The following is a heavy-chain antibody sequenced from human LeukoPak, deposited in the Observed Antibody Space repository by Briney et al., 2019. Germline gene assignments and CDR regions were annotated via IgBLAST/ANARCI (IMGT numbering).Heavy chain of an antibody. CDR2: INPNSGGT. CDR3: ASDPDLSSSWYDY. CDR1: GYTFTGYY. D-gene: IGHD6-13*01. J-gene: IGHJ4*02. Sequence: ASVKVSCKASGYTFTGYYMHWVRQAPGQGLEWMGWINPNSGGTNYAQKFQGRVTMTRYTSISTAYMELSRLRSDDTAVYYCASDPDLSSSWYDYWGQGTLVTVSS. V-gene: IGHV1-2*02.